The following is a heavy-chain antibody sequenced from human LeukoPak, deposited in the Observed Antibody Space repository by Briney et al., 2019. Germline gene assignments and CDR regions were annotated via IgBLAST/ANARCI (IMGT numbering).Heavy chain of an antibody. V-gene: IGHV3-23*01. D-gene: IGHD3-9*01. J-gene: IGHJ6*03. CDR1: GFTFSSYA. CDR3: AKAGYDILTGYSPWDYYYYMDV. CDR2: ISGCGGST. Sequence: GGSLRLSCAASGFTFSSYAMSWVRQAPGKGLEWVSAISGCGGSTYYADSVKGRFTISRDNSKNTLYLQMNSLRAEDTAVYYCAKAGYDILTGYSPWDYYYYMDVWGKGTTVTVSS.